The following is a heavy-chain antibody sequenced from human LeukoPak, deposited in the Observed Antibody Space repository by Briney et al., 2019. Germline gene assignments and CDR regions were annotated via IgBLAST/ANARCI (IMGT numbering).Heavy chain of an antibody. J-gene: IGHJ4*02. V-gene: IGHV3-66*04. CDR1: GFTLSSTY. CDR2: IYSDGST. CDR3: ACQSRDTYDSSGYSPDDN. Sequence: PGGSLRLSCVASGFTLSSTYMSWVRPAPGKGLEWVSVIYSDGSTYYEVAVRDRFTITRDNSKNTLFLQIDSRRAEDTAVYYCACQSRDTYDSSGYSPDDNWGQGTLVTVSS. D-gene: IGHD3-22*01.